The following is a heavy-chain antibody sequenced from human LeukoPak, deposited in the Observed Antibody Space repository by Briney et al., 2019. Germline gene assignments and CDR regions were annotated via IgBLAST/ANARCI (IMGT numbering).Heavy chain of an antibody. CDR2: IGTAGDT. D-gene: IGHD3-10*01. CDR1: GFTFSSYD. CDR3: ARTPMVRGVKGRYIDY. J-gene: IGHJ4*02. Sequence: GGSLRLSCAASGFTFSSYDMHWVRQATGKGLEWVSAIGTAGDTYYPGSVKGRFTISRENAKNSLYLQMNSLRAGDTAVYYCARTPMVRGVKGRYIDYWGQGTLVTVSS. V-gene: IGHV3-13*01.